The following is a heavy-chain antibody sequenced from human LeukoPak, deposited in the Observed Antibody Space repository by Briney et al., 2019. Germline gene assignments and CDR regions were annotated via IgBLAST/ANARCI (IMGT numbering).Heavy chain of an antibody. CDR1: GFTLSSYT. D-gene: IGHD3-10*01. CDR3: ARDGSGYDDAFDI. V-gene: IGHV3-21*01. Sequence: GGSLRLSCATSGFTLSSYTVNWVRQAPGKGLGGGSSISSSSSYIYYADSVKGRFTISRDNARNSLYLQMNSVRAEDTAVYYCARDGSGYDDAFDIWGQGTMVTVSS. J-gene: IGHJ3*02. CDR2: ISSSSSYI.